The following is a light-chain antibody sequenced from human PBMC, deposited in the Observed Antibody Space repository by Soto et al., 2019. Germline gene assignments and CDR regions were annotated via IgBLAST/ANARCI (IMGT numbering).Light chain of an antibody. CDR2: RDY. Sequence: SSELTQPLSVSVALGQTARITCGGSNMGSKRMHWYQKRPRQAPVVVMYRDYHRPSEIPERFSGSNSGNTATLTISRAQAGDEADYYCQVWDSTTAVLFGGGTKVTVL. CDR1: NMGSKR. CDR3: QVWDSTTAVL. V-gene: IGLV3-9*01. J-gene: IGLJ3*02.